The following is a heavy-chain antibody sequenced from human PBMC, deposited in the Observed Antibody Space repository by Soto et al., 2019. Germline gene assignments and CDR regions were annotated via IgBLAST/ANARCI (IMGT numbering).Heavy chain of an antibody. Sequence: VHLVQSGAEVKKPGASVKVSCKASGYTFTDYDMHWVRQAPGQSLEWVGWINNANGNTEYSKKFQDRVTITRDTSATTVYMELTSLSSEDTAVYYCAKHQNWNREQYHYYGMDVWGQGTTVIVSS. CDR3: AKHQNWNREQYHYYGMDV. V-gene: IGHV1-3*04. D-gene: IGHD1-1*01. J-gene: IGHJ6*02. CDR1: GYTFTDYD. CDR2: INNANGNT.